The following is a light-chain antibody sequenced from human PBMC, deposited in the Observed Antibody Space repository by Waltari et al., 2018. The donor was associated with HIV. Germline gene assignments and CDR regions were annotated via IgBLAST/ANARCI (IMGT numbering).Light chain of an antibody. J-gene: IGLJ2*01. CDR1: FGTVRISCY. Sequence: QPVVTQESSLTVSPGGTVTLTCGLTFGTVRISCYQNWLQQKPGLPPPALICGGGTKHRWTPARYSGSIVGDKATLTLTAVQAEDEAIYFCLLYVGGSYLFGGGTLVTVL. V-gene: IGLV7-43*01. CDR2: GGG. CDR3: LLYVGGSYL.